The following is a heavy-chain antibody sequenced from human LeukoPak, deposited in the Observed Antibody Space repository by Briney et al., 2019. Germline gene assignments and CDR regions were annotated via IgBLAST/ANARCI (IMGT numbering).Heavy chain of an antibody. CDR3: ARASSPYSSSWYYFDY. Sequence: ASVKVSCKASGYTFTGYYMHWVRQAPGQGLKWMGWINPNSGGTNYAQKFQGRVTMTRDTSISTAYMELSRLRSDDTAVYYCARASSPYSSSWYYFDYWGQGTLVTVSS. CDR2: INPNSGGT. D-gene: IGHD6-13*01. V-gene: IGHV1-2*02. J-gene: IGHJ4*02. CDR1: GYTFTGYY.